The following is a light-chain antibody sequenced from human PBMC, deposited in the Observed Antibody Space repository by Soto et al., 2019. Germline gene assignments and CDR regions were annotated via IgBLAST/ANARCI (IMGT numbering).Light chain of an antibody. V-gene: IGLV1-51*01. J-gene: IGLJ2*01. CDR3: AAWDDRLSGLV. CDR2: DDN. Sequence: SVLTQPPSVSAAPGQKVTISCSGSSSNIGGNSVSWYQQLPGTAPKLLIYDDNKRPSGIPDRFSGSKSGTSATLGISGLRSEDEADYYCAAWDDRLSGLVFGRGTKVTV. CDR1: SSNIGGNS.